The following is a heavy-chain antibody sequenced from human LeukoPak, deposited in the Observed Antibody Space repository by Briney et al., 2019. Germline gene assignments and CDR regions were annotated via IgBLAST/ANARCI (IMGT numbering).Heavy chain of an antibody. CDR2: ISGSAGST. Sequence: PGGSLRLSCAASGFTFSSSAMSWVRQAPGRGLEWVSAISGSAGSTYYADSVKGRFTISRDNSKNTLYLQMNSLRAEDTAVYYCAIISGGSCPCFDYWGQGTLVTVSS. D-gene: IGHD2-15*01. J-gene: IGHJ4*02. CDR3: AIISGGSCPCFDY. V-gene: IGHV3-23*01. CDR1: GFTFSSSA.